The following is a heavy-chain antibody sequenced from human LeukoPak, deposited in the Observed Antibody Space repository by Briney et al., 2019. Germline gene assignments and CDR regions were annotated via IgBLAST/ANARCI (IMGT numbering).Heavy chain of an antibody. J-gene: IGHJ4*02. D-gene: IGHD3-10*01. CDR3: AKDRNYRGSGGAEDY. Sequence: GGSLRLSCAASGFTFSNYAMSWVRQAPGKGLEWVSSISDSGGNTYYADSVKGRFTISRDNSKHTLYVQMNSLRAEDTAVYYCAKDRNYRGSGGAEDYWGQGTLVTVSS. CDR1: GFTFSNYA. V-gene: IGHV3-23*01. CDR2: ISDSGGNT.